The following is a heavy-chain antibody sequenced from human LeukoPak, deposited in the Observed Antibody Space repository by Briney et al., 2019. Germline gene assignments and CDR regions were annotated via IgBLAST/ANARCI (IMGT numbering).Heavy chain of an antibody. CDR3: ARVIVDSSGSERAFDI. Sequence: ASVKVSCKASGYTFTSYYMHWVRQAPGQGLEWMGIINPSGGSTSYAQKFQGRVTMTRDTSTSTVYMELRSLRSDDTAVYYCARVIVDSSGSERAFDIWGQGTMVTVSS. CDR1: GYTFTSYY. CDR2: INPSGGST. V-gene: IGHV1-46*01. J-gene: IGHJ3*02. D-gene: IGHD3-22*01.